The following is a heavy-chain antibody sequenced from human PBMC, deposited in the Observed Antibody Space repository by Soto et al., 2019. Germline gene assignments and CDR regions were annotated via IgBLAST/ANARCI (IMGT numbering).Heavy chain of an antibody. CDR1: GFTFSSYW. CDR2: IKQDGSEK. J-gene: IGHJ4*02. Sequence: GGSLRLSCAASGFTFSSYWMSWVRQAPGKGLEWVANIKQDGSEKYYVDSVKGRFTISRDNAKNSLYLQMNSLRAEDTAVYYCARDLIAHCSGGSCYYFDYWGQGTLVTVSS. CDR3: ARDLIAHCSGGSCYYFDY. V-gene: IGHV3-7*01. D-gene: IGHD2-15*01.